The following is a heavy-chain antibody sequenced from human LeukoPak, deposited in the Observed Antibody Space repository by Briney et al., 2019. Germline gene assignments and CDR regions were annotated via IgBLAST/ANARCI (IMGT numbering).Heavy chain of an antibody. D-gene: IGHD2-8*01. Sequence: GGSLTLSCAASGFTLSTYWMSWLRQAPGKGLEGVANINQDGSQKRYVDSVQGRFTISRDNTKNSLFLQMNSLRAEDTAAYYCARLKDDVTKLDYWGQGTLVTVSS. J-gene: IGHJ4*02. V-gene: IGHV3-7*01. CDR3: ARLKDDVTKLDY. CDR1: GFTLSTYW. CDR2: INQDGSQK.